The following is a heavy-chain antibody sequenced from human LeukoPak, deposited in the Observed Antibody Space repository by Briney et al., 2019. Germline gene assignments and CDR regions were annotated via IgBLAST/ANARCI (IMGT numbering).Heavy chain of an antibody. D-gene: IGHD6-19*01. CDR1: GFTFSSYA. V-gene: IGHV3-23*01. J-gene: IGHJ4*02. CDR2: ISGSGGST. Sequence: QPGGSPRLSCAASGFTFSSYAMSWVRQAPGKGLEWVSAISGSGGSTYYADSVKGRFTISRDNSKNTLYLQMNSLRAEDTAVYYCAKDLAIAVAGNGYFDYWGQGTLVTVSS. CDR3: AKDLAIAVAGNGYFDY.